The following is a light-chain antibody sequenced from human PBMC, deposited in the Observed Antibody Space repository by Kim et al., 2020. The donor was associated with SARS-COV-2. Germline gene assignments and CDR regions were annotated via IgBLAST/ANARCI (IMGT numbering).Light chain of an antibody. CDR3: SSYAGSNNWV. CDR1: SSDVGGYNY. J-gene: IGLJ3*02. CDR2: EVN. V-gene: IGLV2-8*01. Sequence: QSALTQPPSASGSPGQSVTISCTGTSSDVGGYNYVSWYQQHPGKAPKLMILEVNKRPSGVPDRFSGSKSGNTASLTVSGLQAEDEADYYCSSYAGSNNWVFGGGTQLTVL.